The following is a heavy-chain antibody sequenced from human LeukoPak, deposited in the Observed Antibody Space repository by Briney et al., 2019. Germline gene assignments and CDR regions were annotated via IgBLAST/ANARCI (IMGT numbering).Heavy chain of an antibody. CDR1: GGTFSSYG. CDR2: IIPIFATA. Sequence: ASVKVSCKTSGGTFSSYGISRVRQAPGQGLEWMGGIIPIFATANYAQKFQGRVTITTDESTSTAYMELSSLRSEDTAVYYCARYCSSTSCTDAFDIWGQGTMVTVSS. CDR3: ARYCSSTSCTDAFDI. V-gene: IGHV1-69*05. D-gene: IGHD2-2*01. J-gene: IGHJ3*02.